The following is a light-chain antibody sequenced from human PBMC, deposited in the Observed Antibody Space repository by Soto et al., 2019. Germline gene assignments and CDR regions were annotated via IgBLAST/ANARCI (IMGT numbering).Light chain of an antibody. CDR1: SSNIGAGYD. CDR3: QSYDSSLRGGYV. Sequence: QSALTQPPSVSGAPGQRVTISCTGSSSNIGAGYDVHWYQQLPGTAPKLLIYGNSNRPSGVPDRFSGSKSGTSASLAITGLQAEDEADYYCQSYDSSLRGGYVFGTGTKVTVL. V-gene: IGLV1-40*01. J-gene: IGLJ1*01. CDR2: GNS.